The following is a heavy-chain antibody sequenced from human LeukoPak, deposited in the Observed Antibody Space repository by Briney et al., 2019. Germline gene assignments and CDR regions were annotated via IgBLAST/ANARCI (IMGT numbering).Heavy chain of an antibody. Sequence: AASVKVSCKSSGYTFTAYYIHWVRQATGQGLEWMGWMNPNSGNTGYAQKFQGRVTMTRNTSISTAYMELSSLRSEDTAVYYCARLESIAVAGIWFDPWGQGTLVTVSS. J-gene: IGHJ5*02. CDR3: ARLESIAVAGIWFDP. V-gene: IGHV1-8*01. CDR1: GYTFTAYY. D-gene: IGHD6-19*01. CDR2: MNPNSGNT.